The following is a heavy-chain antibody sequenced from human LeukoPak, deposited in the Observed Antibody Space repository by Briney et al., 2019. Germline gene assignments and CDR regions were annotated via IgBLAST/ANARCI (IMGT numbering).Heavy chain of an antibody. V-gene: IGHV3-23*01. CDR3: AKDHLDPAMIVVVSFNPVDPKSFDY. Sequence: PGGSLRLSCAASGFTFSSYAMSWVRQAPGKGLEWVSAISGSGGSTYYADSVKGRFTISRDNSKNTLYLQMNSLRAEDTAVYYCAKDHLDPAMIVVVSFNPVDPKSFDYWGQGTLVTVSS. D-gene: IGHD3-22*01. CDR2: ISGSGGST. J-gene: IGHJ4*02. CDR1: GFTFSSYA.